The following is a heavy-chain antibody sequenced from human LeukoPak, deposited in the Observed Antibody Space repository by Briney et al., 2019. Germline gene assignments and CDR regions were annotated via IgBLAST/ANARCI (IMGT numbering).Heavy chain of an antibody. V-gene: IGHV4-59*01. CDR2: IYYSGST. CDR3: AKETETTAWDY. D-gene: IGHD1-1*01. Sequence: SETLSLTCTVSGGSISSYYWSWIRQPPGKGLEWIGYIYYSGSTNYNPSLKSRVTISVDTSKNQFSLKLSSVTAADTAVYYCAKETETTAWDYWGQGTLVTVSS. J-gene: IGHJ4*02. CDR1: GGSISSYY.